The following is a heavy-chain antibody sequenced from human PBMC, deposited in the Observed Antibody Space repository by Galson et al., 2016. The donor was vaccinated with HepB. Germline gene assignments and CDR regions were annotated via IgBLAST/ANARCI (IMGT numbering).Heavy chain of an antibody. CDR2: VNGDGTNI. D-gene: IGHD3-22*01. V-gene: IGHV3-74*01. CDR1: GFTFSNYW. Sequence: SLRLSCAVSGFTFSNYWMHWVRQAPGKGLMWISRVNGDGTNIASADSVKGRFTISRDNAKDTIYLEMNRLRAEDTAVYYCARDSVFTLSKGVPFDHWGQGTPVTVSS. CDR3: ARDSVFTLSKGVPFDH. J-gene: IGHJ4*02.